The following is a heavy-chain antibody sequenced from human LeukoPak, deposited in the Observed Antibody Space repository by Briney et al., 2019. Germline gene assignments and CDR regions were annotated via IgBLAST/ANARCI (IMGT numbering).Heavy chain of an antibody. J-gene: IGHJ3*02. D-gene: IGHD1-26*01. CDR2: INPNSGGT. Sequence: ASVKVSCKASGYTFTGCYMHWVRQAPGQGLEWMGWINPNSGGTNYAQKFQGRVTMTRDTSISTAYMELSRLRSDDTAVYYCARERELGDDAFDIWGQGTMVTVSS. CDR3: ARERELGDDAFDI. V-gene: IGHV1-2*02. CDR1: GYTFTGCY.